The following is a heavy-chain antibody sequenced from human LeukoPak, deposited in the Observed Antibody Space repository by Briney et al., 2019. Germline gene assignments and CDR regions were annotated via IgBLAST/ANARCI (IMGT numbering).Heavy chain of an antibody. Sequence: SETLSLTCTVSGGSISSSSYYWGWIRQPPGKGLEWIGSIYYSGSTYYNPSLKSRVTISVDTSKNQFSLKLSSVTAADTAVYYCARAGGYCSSTSCYLRRPPRGWFDPWGQGTLVTVSS. CDR1: GGSISSSSYY. D-gene: IGHD2-2*01. CDR3: ARAGGYCSSTSCYLRRPPRGWFDP. V-gene: IGHV4-39*07. J-gene: IGHJ5*02. CDR2: IYYSGST.